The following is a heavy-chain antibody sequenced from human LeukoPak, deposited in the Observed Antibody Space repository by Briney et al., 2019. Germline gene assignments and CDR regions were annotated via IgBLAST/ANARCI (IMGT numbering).Heavy chain of an antibody. Sequence: PSGTLSLTCAVSGGSISSGYWWSWVRQPPMKGLEWIGEIIDSGSTNYNPSLKGRITISLDETKNQFSLNVNSVTAADTAVYYCATYGPTSGGYTFEYWGQGILVTVSS. CDR2: IIDSGST. V-gene: IGHV4-4*02. CDR1: GGSISSGYW. J-gene: IGHJ4*02. CDR3: ATYGPTSGGYTFEY. D-gene: IGHD2-15*01.